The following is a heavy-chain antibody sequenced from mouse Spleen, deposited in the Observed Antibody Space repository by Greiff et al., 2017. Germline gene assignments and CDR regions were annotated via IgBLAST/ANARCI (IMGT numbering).Heavy chain of an antibody. CDR3: ARWGYGYYFDY. CDR2: INPNNGGT. CDR1: GYTFTDYN. Sequence: EVQLVESGPELVKPGASVKMSCKASGYTFTDYNMHWVKQSHGKSLEWIGYINPNNGGTSYNQKFKGKATLTVNKSSSTAYMELRSLTSEDSAVYYCARWGYGYYFDYWGQGTTLTVSS. V-gene: IGHV1-22*01. J-gene: IGHJ2*01. D-gene: IGHD2-2*01.